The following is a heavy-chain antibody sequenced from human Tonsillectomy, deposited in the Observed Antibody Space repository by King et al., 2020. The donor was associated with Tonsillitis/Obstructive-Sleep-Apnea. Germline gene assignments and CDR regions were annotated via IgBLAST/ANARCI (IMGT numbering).Heavy chain of an antibody. J-gene: IGHJ6*02. V-gene: IGHV1-46*01. Sequence: QLVQSGAEVKKPGASVKVSCKASGYTFTSYYMHWVRQTPGQGLEWMGIINPSGGSTSYAQKFQGRGTMTRDTSTSTVYMELSSLRSEDTAVFYCARTRSGSGWYGRGCYYYGMDVWGQGTTVTVSS. D-gene: IGHD6-13*01. CDR1: GYTFTSYY. CDR2: INPSGGST. CDR3: ARTRSGSGWYGRGCYYYGMDV.